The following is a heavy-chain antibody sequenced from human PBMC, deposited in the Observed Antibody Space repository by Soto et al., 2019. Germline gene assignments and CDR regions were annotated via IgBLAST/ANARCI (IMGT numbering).Heavy chain of an antibody. D-gene: IGHD3-22*01. CDR3: AKGRSSMIVVVMDY. V-gene: IGHV3-9*01. Sequence: GGSLRLACVASGFNFDDSAMNWVRQVPGKGLEWVSGITWNSGHILYADSVKGRFTISRDNAKESLYLELNSLRPEDTALYYCAKGRSSMIVVVMDYWGQGTPVTVSS. CDR2: ITWNSGHI. CDR1: GFNFDDSA. J-gene: IGHJ4*02.